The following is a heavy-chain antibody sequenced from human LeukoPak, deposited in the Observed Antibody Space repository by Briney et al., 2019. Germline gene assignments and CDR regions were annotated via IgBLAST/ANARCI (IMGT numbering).Heavy chain of an antibody. CDR3: AGSLAYCGGDCRLGDY. V-gene: IGHV3-23*01. CDR1: GFTFSNYV. CDR2: ISGIGDNT. D-gene: IGHD2-21*02. J-gene: IGHJ4*02. Sequence: GGSLRLSCAASGFTFSNYVMSWVRQAPGKGLEWVSSISGIGDNTYYAASVKGRFTIFRDNSENTLYLQMNSLRVEDTAVYYCAGSLAYCGGDCRLGDYWGQGTLVTVSS.